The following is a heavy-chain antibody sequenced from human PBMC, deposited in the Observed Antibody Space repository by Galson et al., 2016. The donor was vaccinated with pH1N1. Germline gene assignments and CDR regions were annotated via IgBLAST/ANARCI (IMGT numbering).Heavy chain of an antibody. V-gene: IGHV3-23*01. CDR2: ISRADDT. CDR3: AKDLCSVASCYTVWEVRDFDY. CDR1: GFTFGTYG. Sequence: SLRLSCAASGFTFGTYGMSWVRQAPGKGLEWVSSISRADDTYYADSVKGRFTISRDNSKNSLFLQMSSLRADDTALYYCAKDLCSVASCYTVWEVRDFDYWGPGTTVTVSS. J-gene: IGHJ4*02. D-gene: IGHD2-2*02.